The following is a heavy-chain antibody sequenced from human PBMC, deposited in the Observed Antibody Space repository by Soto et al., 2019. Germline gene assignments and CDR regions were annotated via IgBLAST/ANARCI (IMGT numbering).Heavy chain of an antibody. V-gene: IGHV4-59*01. Sequence: QVQLQESGPGLVKPSETLSLSCTVSGGSISGYYWTWIRQPPGKGLEWIGHIHYSGITNYNPSLNSRVSNSVDTSKNQFSLNLTSVTAADMAVYYCARGGGWLPDYWGQGTLVIVSS. D-gene: IGHD2-15*01. CDR3: ARGGGWLPDY. CDR2: IHYSGIT. CDR1: GGSISGYY. J-gene: IGHJ4*02.